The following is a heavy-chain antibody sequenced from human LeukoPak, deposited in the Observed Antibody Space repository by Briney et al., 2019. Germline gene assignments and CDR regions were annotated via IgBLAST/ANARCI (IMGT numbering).Heavy chain of an antibody. CDR2: INTDGSNT. Sequence: TGGSLRPSCAASGFTFSTYWMHWVRQAPGKGLVWVSRINTDGSNTNYADSVKGRFTISRDNAENTLYLQMNSLRAEDTAVYYCARAEDCSSTSCPRAFDIWGQGTMVTVSS. D-gene: IGHD2-2*01. CDR1: GFTFSTYW. J-gene: IGHJ3*02. CDR3: ARAEDCSSTSCPRAFDI. V-gene: IGHV3-74*01.